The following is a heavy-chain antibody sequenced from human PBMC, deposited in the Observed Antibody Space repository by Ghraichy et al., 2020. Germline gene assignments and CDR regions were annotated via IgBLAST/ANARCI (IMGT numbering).Heavy chain of an antibody. CDR1: GFTFSSYA. D-gene: IGHD4/OR15-4a*01. Sequence: GGSLRLSCAASGFTFSSYAMNWVRQAPGKGLEWVAFISYDGSNKYYADSVKGRFTISRDSSKNTLYLQMNSLRAEDTAVYYCARDLTSTGAFDIWGQGTMVTVSS. V-gene: IGHV3-30-3*01. CDR2: ISYDGSNK. J-gene: IGHJ3*02. CDR3: ARDLTSTGAFDI.